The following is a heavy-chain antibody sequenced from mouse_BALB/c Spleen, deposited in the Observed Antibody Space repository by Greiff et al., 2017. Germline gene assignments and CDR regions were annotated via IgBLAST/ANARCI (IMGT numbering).Heavy chain of an antibody. V-gene: IGHV3-5*02. J-gene: IGHJ2*01. Sequence: EVQLQQSGPGLVKPSQTVSLTCTVTGISITTGNYRWSWIRQFPGNKLEWIGYIYYSGTITYNPSLTSRTTITRDTSKNQFFLEMNSLTAEDTATYYCARDRYDGYFDYWGQGTTLTVSS. CDR3: ARDRYDGYFDY. CDR2: IYYSGTI. CDR1: GISITTGNYR. D-gene: IGHD2-14*01.